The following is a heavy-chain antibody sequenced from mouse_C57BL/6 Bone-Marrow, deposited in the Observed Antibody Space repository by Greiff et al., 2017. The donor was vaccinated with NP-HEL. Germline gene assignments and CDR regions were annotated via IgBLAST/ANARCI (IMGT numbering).Heavy chain of an antibody. V-gene: IGHV1-55*01. D-gene: IGHD4-1*01. Sequence: QVQLQQPGAELVKPGASVKMSCKASGYTFTSYWITWVKQRTGQGLEWIGDIYPGSGSTNYNEKFKSKATLTVDTSSSTAYMQLSSLTSEDSAVYYCARTGGPYAMDYWGQGTSVTVSS. J-gene: IGHJ4*01. CDR2: IYPGSGST. CDR3: ARTGGPYAMDY. CDR1: GYTFTSYW.